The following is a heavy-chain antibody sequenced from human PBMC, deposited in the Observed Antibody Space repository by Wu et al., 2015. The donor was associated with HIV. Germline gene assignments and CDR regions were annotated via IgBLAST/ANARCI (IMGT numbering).Heavy chain of an antibody. D-gene: IGHD1-1*01. J-gene: IGHJ3*02. V-gene: IGHV1-18*01. Sequence: QVQLVQSGAEVKKPGASVKVSCKASGYTFTSYGISWVRQAPGQGLEWMGWISAYNGNTNYAQKFQGRVTMTTDTSTSTAYMELRSLRSDDTAVYYCARPSPPVRRFGASHNEGFEIWGQGTMVIVSS. CDR2: ISAYNGNT. CDR3: ARPSPPVRRFGASHNEGFEI. CDR1: GYTFTSYG.